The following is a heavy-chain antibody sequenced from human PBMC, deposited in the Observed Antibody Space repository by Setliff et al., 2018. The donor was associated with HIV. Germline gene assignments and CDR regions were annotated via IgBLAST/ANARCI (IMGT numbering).Heavy chain of an antibody. Sequence: SETLSLTCAVYGGSFSGYYWSWIRQPPGKGLEWIGEINHSGSTNYNMSLWSRVTISLDASRNQFSLELISVTAADTAVYYCARGLPSYYYESSGSLGWFDPWGQGTLVTVSS. CDR2: INHSGST. CDR3: ARGLPSYYYESSGSLGWFDP. D-gene: IGHD3-22*01. J-gene: IGHJ5*02. CDR1: GGSFSGYY. V-gene: IGHV4-34*01.